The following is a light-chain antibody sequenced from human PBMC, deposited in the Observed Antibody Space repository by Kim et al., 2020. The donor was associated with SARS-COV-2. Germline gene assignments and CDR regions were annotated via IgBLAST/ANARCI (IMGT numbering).Light chain of an antibody. CDR1: SPNIGSNY. CDR3: SAWDDSLSGPV. J-gene: IGLJ3*02. V-gene: IGLV1-47*01. Sequence: GQTVTVSCSGSSPNIGSNYVSWYQQLPGTAPNLLIFRNSQRPSGVPERFSGSKSGTSSSLAISGLRSEDEADYYCSAWDDSLSGPVFGGGTKLTVL. CDR2: RNS.